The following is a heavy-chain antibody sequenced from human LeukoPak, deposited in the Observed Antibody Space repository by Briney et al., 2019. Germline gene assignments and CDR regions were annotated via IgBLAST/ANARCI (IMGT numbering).Heavy chain of an antibody. CDR1: GGSIRSYY. J-gene: IGHJ4*02. CDR2: MHHSGST. D-gene: IGHD5-24*01. Sequence: SETLSLTCTVSGGSIRSYYWSWIRQPPGKGLEWIGYMHHSGSTKHNPYLKSRVTISVDTSKNQFSLKLSSVTAADTAVYYCARDFYLDGYPYFEYWGQGTLVTVSS. CDR3: ARDFYLDGYPYFEY. V-gene: IGHV4-59*01.